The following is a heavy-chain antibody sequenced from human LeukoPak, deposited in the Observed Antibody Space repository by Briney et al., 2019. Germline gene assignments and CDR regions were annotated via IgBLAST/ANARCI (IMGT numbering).Heavy chain of an antibody. J-gene: IGHJ4*02. CDR2: ISYSGNT. CDR1: GDSISSGGYY. CDR3: AREDYGDYSAYDY. V-gene: IGHV4-30-4*08. D-gene: IGHD4-17*01. Sequence: SETLSLTCTVSGDSISSGGYYWSWIRQHPGKGLEWIGYISYSGNTYYSPSLKSRVTISVDTSKNQFSLKLSSVTAADTAVYYCAREDYGDYSAYDYWGQGTLVTVPS.